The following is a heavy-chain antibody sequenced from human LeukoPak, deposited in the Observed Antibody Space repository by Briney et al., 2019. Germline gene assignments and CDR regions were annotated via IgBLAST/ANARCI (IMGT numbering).Heavy chain of an antibody. D-gene: IGHD2-15*01. CDR2: IYYSGST. J-gene: IGHJ3*02. V-gene: IGHV4-59*01. Sequence: PSETLSLTCTVSGGSISSYYWSWNRQPPGKGLEWIGYIYYSGSTNYNPSLKSRVTILVDTSKNQFSLKLSSVTAADTAVYYCARDCYSDAFDIWGQGTMVTVSS. CDR1: GGSISSYY. CDR3: ARDCYSDAFDI.